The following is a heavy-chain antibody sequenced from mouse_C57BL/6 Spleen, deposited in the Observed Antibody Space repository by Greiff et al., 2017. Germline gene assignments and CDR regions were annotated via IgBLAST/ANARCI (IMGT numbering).Heavy chain of an antibody. D-gene: IGHD1-1*01. CDR3: ARGGSFITTVVATNFDY. V-gene: IGHV5-17*01. J-gene: IGHJ2*01. Sequence: EVHLVESGGGLVKPGGSLKLSCAASGFTFSDYGMHWVRQAPEKGLEWVAYISSGSSTIYYADTVKGRFTISRDNAKNTLFLQMTSLRSEDTAMYYCARGGSFITTVVATNFDYWGQGTTLTVSS. CDR2: ISSGSSTI. CDR1: GFTFSDYG.